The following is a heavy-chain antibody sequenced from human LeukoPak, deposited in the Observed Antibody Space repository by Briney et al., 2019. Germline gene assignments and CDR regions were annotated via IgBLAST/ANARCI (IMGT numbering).Heavy chain of an antibody. D-gene: IGHD3-22*01. J-gene: IGHJ6*02. Sequence: SHTLSLTRAVSGGSFSGYYWYWIRQPPGKGLESIGEINHGESTNYNPSLKSRANLSVDTSKNQFSLKLTSVTAADTAVYYCARGRTYYYDTSGYYPSIYYGMDVWGQGTTVIVSS. CDR2: INHGEST. CDR1: GGSFSGYY. CDR3: ARGRTYYYDTSGYYPSIYYGMDV. V-gene: IGHV4-34*01.